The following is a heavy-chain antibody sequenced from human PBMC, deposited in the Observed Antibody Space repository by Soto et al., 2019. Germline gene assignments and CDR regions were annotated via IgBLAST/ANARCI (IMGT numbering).Heavy chain of an antibody. J-gene: IGHJ4*02. CDR1: GFPFSNAW. CDR2: IKSKADGGTT. D-gene: IGHD5-18*01. Sequence: EVQLVESGGGLVKPGGSLRLSCAASGFPFSNAWMFWVRQVPGKGLEWVGRIKSKADGGTTDYAAPVKGRFTISRDDSKNALYLQMSSLKTGDTAIYYCTTGYSYGLRNRWGQGTLVTVSS. CDR3: TTGYSYGLRNR. V-gene: IGHV3-15*01.